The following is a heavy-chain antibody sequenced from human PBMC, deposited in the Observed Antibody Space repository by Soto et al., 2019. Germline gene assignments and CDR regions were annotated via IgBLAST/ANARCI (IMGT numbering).Heavy chain of an antibody. CDR1: GYTFTSFG. D-gene: IGHD3-10*01. Sequence: QVPLVQSGPEVKKPGASVKVSCKASGYTFTSFGISWVRQAPGQGLQWMAWISGYNGNTKSAQKLQDRVTMTTDTSASTAYLELRSLRADDTAVYYCARAGRGAGSDSRVDYWGQGTVVTVSS. J-gene: IGHJ4*02. CDR2: ISGYNGNT. CDR3: ARAGRGAGSDSRVDY. V-gene: IGHV1-18*01.